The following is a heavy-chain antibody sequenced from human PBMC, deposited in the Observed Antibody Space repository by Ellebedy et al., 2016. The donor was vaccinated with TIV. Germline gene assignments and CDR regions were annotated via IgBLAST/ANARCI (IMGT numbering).Heavy chain of an antibody. J-gene: IGHJ4*02. D-gene: IGHD2-15*01. CDR3: APSVGALDY. Sequence: GESLKISXAASGFTFSDYYMSWIRQAPGKGLEWVSAISGSGGSTYYADSVKGRFTISRDNSKNTLYLQMNSLRAEDTAVYYCAPSVGALDYWGQGTLVTVSS. CDR1: GFTFSDYY. CDR2: ISGSGGST. V-gene: IGHV3-23*01.